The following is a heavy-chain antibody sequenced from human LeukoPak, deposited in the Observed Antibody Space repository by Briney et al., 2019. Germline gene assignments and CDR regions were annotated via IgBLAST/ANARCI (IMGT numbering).Heavy chain of an antibody. CDR3: ARDRALGSGKYYFDY. J-gene: IGHJ4*02. CDR1: GYTFTGYY. D-gene: IGHD3-16*01. CDR2: INPNSGGT. Sequence: ASVKVSCKASGYTFTGYYMHWVRQAPGKGLEWMGWINPNSGGTNYAQKFQGRVTMTRDTSISTVYMELSRLRSDDTAVYYCARDRALGSGKYYFDYWGQGTLVTVSA. V-gene: IGHV1-2*02.